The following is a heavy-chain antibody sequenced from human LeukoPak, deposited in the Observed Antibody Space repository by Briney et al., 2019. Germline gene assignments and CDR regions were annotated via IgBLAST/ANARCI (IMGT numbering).Heavy chain of an antibody. CDR2: ISGSGGST. CDR3: AKGGRGYCSSTSCYSDY. J-gene: IGHJ4*02. D-gene: IGHD2-2*02. V-gene: IGHV3-23*01. Sequence: GGSLRLSCAASGFTFSSYAMSWVRQAQGQGLEWHSAISGSGGSTCYADSVKGRFTISRDNSKNTLYLQMNSLRAEDTAVYYCAKGGRGYCSSTSCYSDYWGQGTLVTVSS. CDR1: GFTFSSYA.